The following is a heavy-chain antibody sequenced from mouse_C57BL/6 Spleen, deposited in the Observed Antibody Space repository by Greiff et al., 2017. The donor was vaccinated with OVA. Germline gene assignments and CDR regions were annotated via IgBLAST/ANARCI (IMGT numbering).Heavy chain of an antibody. CDR3: ARSRGSSPYYFDY. J-gene: IGHJ2*01. V-gene: IGHV1-55*01. Sequence: VQLQQPGAELVKPGASVKMSCKASGYTFTSYWITWVKQRPGQGLEWIGDIYPGSGSTNYNEKFKSKATLTVDTSSSTAYMQLSILTSEDSAVYYCARSRGSSPYYFDYWGQGTTLTVSS. D-gene: IGHD1-1*01. CDR1: GYTFTSYW. CDR2: IYPGSGST.